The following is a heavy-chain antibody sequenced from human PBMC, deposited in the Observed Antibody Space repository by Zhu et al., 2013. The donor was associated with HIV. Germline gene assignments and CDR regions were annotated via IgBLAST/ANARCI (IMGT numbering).Heavy chain of an antibody. Sequence: QVQLVQSGAEVKKPGASVKVSCKASGYTFTGYYMHWVRQAPGQGLEWMGWINPNSGGTNYAQKFQGRVTMTRDTSISTAYMELSRLRSDDTAVYYCARDPGPSIAVAREYYFDYWGQGTPGPPSP. CDR3: ARDPGPSIAVAREYYFDY. J-gene: IGHJ4*02. D-gene: IGHD6-19*01. CDR1: GYTFTGYY. V-gene: IGHV1-2*02. CDR2: INPNSGGT.